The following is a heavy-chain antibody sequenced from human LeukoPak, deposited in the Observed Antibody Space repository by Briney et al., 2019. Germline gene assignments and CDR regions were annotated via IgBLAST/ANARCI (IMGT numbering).Heavy chain of an antibody. CDR2: IDWNGGNT. CDR3: ARDLIAATGGLQFDY. V-gene: IGHV3-20*04. D-gene: IGHD6-13*01. CDR1: GFTFDDYG. J-gene: IGHJ4*02. Sequence: GGSLRLSCAASGFTFDDYGMSWGRQAPGKGLEWVSGIDWNGGNTGYADSVKGRFTISRDNAKNSLYLQMNSLRAEDTALYYCARDLIAATGGLQFDYWGQGTLVTVSS.